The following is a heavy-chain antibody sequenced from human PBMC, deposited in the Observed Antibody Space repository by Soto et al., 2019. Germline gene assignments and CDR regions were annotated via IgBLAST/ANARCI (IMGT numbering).Heavy chain of an antibody. V-gene: IGHV3-13*01. Sequence: GGSLRLSCAASGFTFSNYDMHWVRQAPGKGLEWVSTIGSAGDTYYPGSVKGRFTISRENAKNSLYLQMNSLRAGDTAVYYCARGYSSSWENWFDPWGQGTMVTVYS. D-gene: IGHD6-13*01. CDR2: IGSAGDT. CDR3: ARGYSSSWENWFDP. CDR1: GFTFSNYD. J-gene: IGHJ5*02.